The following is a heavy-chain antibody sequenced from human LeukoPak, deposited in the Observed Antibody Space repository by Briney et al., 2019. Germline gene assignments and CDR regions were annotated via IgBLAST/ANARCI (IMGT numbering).Heavy chain of an antibody. Sequence: PGGSLRLSCAASGFTFSSYAMHWVRQAPGKGLEWVAVISYDGSNKYYADSVKGRFTISRDNSKNTLYLQMNSLRAEDTAVYYCARGEDIVATIWSRSDYWGQGTLVTVSS. J-gene: IGHJ4*02. V-gene: IGHV3-30*04. CDR2: ISYDGSNK. CDR3: ARGEDIVATIWSRSDY. CDR1: GFTFSSYA. D-gene: IGHD5-12*01.